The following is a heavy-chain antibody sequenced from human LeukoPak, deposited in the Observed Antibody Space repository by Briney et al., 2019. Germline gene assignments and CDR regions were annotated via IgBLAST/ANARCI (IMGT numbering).Heavy chain of an antibody. Sequence: GGSLRLSCAASGFTFSRHGMHWVRQAPGKGLEWVAVISDDGSTDYYADSVKGRFPISRDNSKNTMYLQMNSLRAEDTAVYYCAREGIEAAKYAFDVWGQGTMVTVSS. J-gene: IGHJ3*01. CDR3: AREGIEAAKYAFDV. D-gene: IGHD6-13*01. CDR2: ISDDGSTD. CDR1: GFTFSRHG. V-gene: IGHV3-30*03.